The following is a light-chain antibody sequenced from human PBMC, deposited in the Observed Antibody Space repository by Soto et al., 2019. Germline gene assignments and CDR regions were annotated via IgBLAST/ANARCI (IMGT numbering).Light chain of an antibody. J-gene: IGLJ3*02. CDR3: QTWGTGIWV. V-gene: IGLV4-69*02. CDR1: SGHSRYA. Sequence: QPVLTQSPSASASLGASVKLTCTLSSGHSRYAIAWHQQQPEKGPRYLMKLNSDGSLSKGDGIPDRFSGSSSGAERYLTISSLQSEDEADYYCQTWGTGIWVFGGGTKLTVL. CDR2: LNSDGSL.